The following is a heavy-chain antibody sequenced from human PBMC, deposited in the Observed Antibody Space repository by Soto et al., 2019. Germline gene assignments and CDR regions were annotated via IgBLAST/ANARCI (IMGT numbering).Heavy chain of an antibody. CDR1: GFTFSNYA. D-gene: IGHD3-22*01. CDR3: ANHLIWHHASTGSYAPIDAFDI. Sequence: PGGSLRLSFAAFGFTFSNYAMNWVRQAPGKWLEWVEGVSGGSGDSTFYADSVTGRFTISRDNSKNTLYLQMNSLSAEDTAVYYCANHLIWHHASTGSYAPIDAFDIWRQGTMVTVPS. J-gene: IGHJ3*02. CDR2: VSGGSGDST. V-gene: IGHV3-23*01.